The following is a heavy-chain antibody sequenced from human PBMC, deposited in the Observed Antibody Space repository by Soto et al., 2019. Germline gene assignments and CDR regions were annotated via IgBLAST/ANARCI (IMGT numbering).Heavy chain of an antibody. Sequence: EVQLVESGGGLVQPGGSLRLSCAASGFTFSSYWMHWVRQAPGKGLVWVSRSNSDGSSTSYADSVKGRFTISRDNAKNTLYLQMNSLRAEDTAVYYCAREEQWLVYGMDVWGQGTTVTVSS. V-gene: IGHV3-74*01. CDR2: SNSDGSST. D-gene: IGHD6-19*01. J-gene: IGHJ6*02. CDR3: AREEQWLVYGMDV. CDR1: GFTFSSYW.